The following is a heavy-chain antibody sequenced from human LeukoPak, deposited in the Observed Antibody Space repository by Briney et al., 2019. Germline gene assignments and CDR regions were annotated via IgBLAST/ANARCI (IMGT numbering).Heavy chain of an antibody. V-gene: IGHV4-59*01. CDR2: IYYSGST. CDR1: GGSISSYY. CDR3: ARSGIFWFDP. D-gene: IGHD3-9*01. J-gene: IGHJ5*02. Sequence: SETLSLTCTVSGGSISSYYWRWIRQPPGKGLEWIGYIYYSGSTNYNPSLKSRVTISVDTSKNQFSLKLSSVTAADTAVYYCARSGIFWFDPWGQGTLVTVSS.